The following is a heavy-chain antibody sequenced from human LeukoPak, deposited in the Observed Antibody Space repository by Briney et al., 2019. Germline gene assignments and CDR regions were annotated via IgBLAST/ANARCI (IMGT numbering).Heavy chain of an antibody. CDR2: IYYTGST. J-gene: IGHJ4*02. Sequence: SETLSLTCTVSGGSVSSASYYWSWIRQPPGKGLEWIGYIYYTGSTNYNPPLKSRVTISVDTSKNQLSLKLSSVTAADTAVYFCARGAPYVSGTYFFDYWGQGALVTVSS. CDR3: ARGAPYVSGTYFFDY. D-gene: IGHD3-10*01. V-gene: IGHV4-61*01. CDR1: GGSVSSASYY.